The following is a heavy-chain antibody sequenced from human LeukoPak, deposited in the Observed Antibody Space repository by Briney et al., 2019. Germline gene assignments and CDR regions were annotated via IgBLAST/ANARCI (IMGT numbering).Heavy chain of an antibody. CDR3: AKWPLGYCSSTSCYNGNYYYYGMDV. CDR1: GFTFSSYA. CDR2: ISGSGGST. Sequence: GGSLRLSCAASGFTFSSYAMSWVRQAPGKGLEWVSAISGSGGSTYYADSVKGRFTISRDNSKKTLYLQMNSLRAEDTAVYYCAKWPLGYCSSTSCYNGNYYYYGMDVWGQGTTVTVSS. J-gene: IGHJ6*02. D-gene: IGHD2-2*02. V-gene: IGHV3-23*01.